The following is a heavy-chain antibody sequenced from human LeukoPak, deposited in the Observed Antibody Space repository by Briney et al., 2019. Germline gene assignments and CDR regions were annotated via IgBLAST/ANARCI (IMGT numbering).Heavy chain of an antibody. V-gene: IGHV4-59*08. Sequence: SESLSLTCTVACGSISSYCCSWVRQPPGKGLEWMGYINYSGSTNYDPSLKSRVTISVDTSKNQFSLKLSSVTAADTAVYYCASQGYSYAGAFDIWGQGTMVTVSS. CDR1: CGSISSYC. J-gene: IGHJ3*02. D-gene: IGHD5-18*01. CDR2: INYSGST. CDR3: ASQGYSYAGAFDI.